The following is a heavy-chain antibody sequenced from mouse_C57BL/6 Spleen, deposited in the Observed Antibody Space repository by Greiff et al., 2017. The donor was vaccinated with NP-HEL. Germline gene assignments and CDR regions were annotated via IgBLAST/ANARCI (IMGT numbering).Heavy chain of an antibody. CDR1: GYTFTDYY. D-gene: IGHD1-1*01. V-gene: IGHV1-19*01. J-gene: IGHJ4*01. CDR3: ARGDYYGSSYHAMDY. Sequence: EVQLQQSGPVLVKPGASVKMSCKASGYTFTDYYMNWVKQSHGKSLEWIGVINPYNGGTSYNQKFKGKATLTVDKSSSTAYMELNSLTSEDSAVYYCARGDYYGSSYHAMDYWGQGTSVTVSP. CDR2: INPYNGGT.